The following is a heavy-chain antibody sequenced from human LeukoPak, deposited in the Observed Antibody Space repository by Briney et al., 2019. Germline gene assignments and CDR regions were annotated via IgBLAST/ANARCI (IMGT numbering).Heavy chain of an antibody. Sequence: SETLSLTCTVSGGSISSYYWSWIRQPSGKGLEWIGYIYYSGSTNYNPSLKSRVTISVDTSKNQFSLKLSSVTAADTAVYYCARGGCSSTSCYFYYYYGMDVWGQGTTVTVSS. D-gene: IGHD2-2*01. V-gene: IGHV4-59*01. CDR2: IYYSGST. CDR3: ARGGCSSTSCYFYYYYGMDV. J-gene: IGHJ6*02. CDR1: GGSISSYY.